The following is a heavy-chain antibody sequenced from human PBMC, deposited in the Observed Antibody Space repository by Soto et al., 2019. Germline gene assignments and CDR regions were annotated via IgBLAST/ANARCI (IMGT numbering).Heavy chain of an antibody. V-gene: IGHV1-69*04. Sequence: SVKVSFRASRGAFSNDIITWVRQAPGQGLEWMGRIIPLLDITNYAQKLQGRVTITADKSTSTAYMELNSLRSEDTAVYYCVRDSPIRSTYSGYDGIDYWGQGTLVTVSS. CDR3: VRDSPIRSTYSGYDGIDY. D-gene: IGHD5-12*01. CDR1: RGAFSNDI. J-gene: IGHJ4*02. CDR2: IIPLLDIT.